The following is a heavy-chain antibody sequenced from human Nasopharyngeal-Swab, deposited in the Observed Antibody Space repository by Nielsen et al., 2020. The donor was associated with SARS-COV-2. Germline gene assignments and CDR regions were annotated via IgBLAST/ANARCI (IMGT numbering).Heavy chain of an antibody. CDR2: ISSSSSTI. D-gene: IGHD5-18*01. J-gene: IGHJ4*02. V-gene: IGHV3-48*01. CDR1: GFTFSSYS. CDR3: ARDQYSYGAYQIDY. Sequence: GGSLRLSCAASGFTFSSYSMNWVRQAPGKGLEWVSYISSSSSTIYYADSVKGRFTISRDNAKNSLYLQMNSLRAEDTAVHYCARDQYSYGAYQIDYWGQGTLVTVSS.